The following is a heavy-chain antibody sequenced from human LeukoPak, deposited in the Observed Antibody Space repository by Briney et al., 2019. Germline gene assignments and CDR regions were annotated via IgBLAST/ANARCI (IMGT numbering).Heavy chain of an antibody. CDR3: ARSMVRGVTKYYFDY. CDR2: IYYSGST. J-gene: IGHJ4*02. V-gene: IGHV4-59*01. CDR1: GGSISSYY. D-gene: IGHD3-10*01. Sequence: SETLSLTCTVSGGSISSYYWSWIRQPPGRGLEWIGYIYYSGSTNYNPSLKSRVTISVDTSKNQFSLKLSSVTAADTAVYYCARSMVRGVTKYYFDYWGQGTLVTVSS.